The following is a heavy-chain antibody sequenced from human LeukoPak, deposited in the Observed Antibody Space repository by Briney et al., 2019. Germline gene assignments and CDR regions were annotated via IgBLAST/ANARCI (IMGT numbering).Heavy chain of an antibody. CDR1: GYTFTSYG. D-gene: IGHD3-10*01. Sequence: ASVKVSCKASGYTFTSYGISWVRQAPGQGLEWMGWISAYNGNTNYAQKLQGRVTMTTDTSTSTAYMELRSLRSDDTAVYYCARDLGVGFTMVRGAIDFDYWGQGTLVTVSS. CDR2: ISAYNGNT. J-gene: IGHJ4*02. V-gene: IGHV1-18*01. CDR3: ARDLGVGFTMVRGAIDFDY.